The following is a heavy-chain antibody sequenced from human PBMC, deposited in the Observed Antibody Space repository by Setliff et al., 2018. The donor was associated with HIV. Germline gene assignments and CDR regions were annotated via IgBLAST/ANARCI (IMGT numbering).Heavy chain of an antibody. J-gene: IGHJ6*03. CDR3: ARHKDPPGSRWIFYYYYMDL. D-gene: IGHD6-13*01. Sequence: SETLSLTCAVSGGSISSSNWWSWVRQPPGKGLEWIGEIYHSGSTNYNPSLKSRVTISVDTSKNQFSLKLSSVTAADTGVYYCARHKDPPGSRWIFYYYYMDLWGGGTTVTVSS. CDR1: GGSISSSNW. V-gene: IGHV4-4*02. CDR2: IYHSGST.